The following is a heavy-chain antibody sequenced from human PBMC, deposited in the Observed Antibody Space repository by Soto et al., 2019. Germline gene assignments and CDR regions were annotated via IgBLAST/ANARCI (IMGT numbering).Heavy chain of an antibody. D-gene: IGHD6-19*01. CDR1: GYSFTTYW. J-gene: IGHJ6*02. CDR3: ARHSGYSSGWKYNYYGMDV. Sequence: PXESLKISCKGVGYSFTTYWIEWVRQMPGKGLELMGIIYPGDSDTRYRPSFQGQVTISADKSIGTAYLQWDSLKASDTAMYYCARHSGYSSGWKYNYYGMDVWGQGTTVTVSS. V-gene: IGHV5-51*01. CDR2: IYPGDSDT.